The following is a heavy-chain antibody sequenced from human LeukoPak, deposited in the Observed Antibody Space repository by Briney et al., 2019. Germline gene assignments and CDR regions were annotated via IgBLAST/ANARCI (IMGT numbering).Heavy chain of an antibody. CDR3: ARDRRTGSQGGYYYGMDV. CDR1: GFTFSSYA. J-gene: IGHJ6*02. CDR2: ISGSGGST. D-gene: IGHD2-2*01. Sequence: GGPLRLSCAASGFTFSSYAMSWVRQAPGKGLEWVSAISGSGGSTYYADSVKGRFTISRDNSKNTLYLQMNSLRAEDTAVYYCARDRRTGSQGGYYYGMDVWGQGTTVTVSS. V-gene: IGHV3-23*01.